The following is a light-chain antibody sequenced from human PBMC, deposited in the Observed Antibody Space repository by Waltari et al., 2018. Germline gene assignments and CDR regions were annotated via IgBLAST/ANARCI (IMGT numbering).Light chain of an antibody. Sequence: DIVMTQSPLSLPVTPGEPASISCRSSQSLVHSNGYNYLEWYLQKPGQSPQLLIYLGSNRASGVPDRFSGSGSGTDFTLKISRVEAEDVGVYYCMQALQSPRTFGQGTKVEIK. CDR1: QSLVHSNGYNY. CDR3: MQALQSPRT. V-gene: IGKV2-28*01. CDR2: LGS. J-gene: IGKJ1*01.